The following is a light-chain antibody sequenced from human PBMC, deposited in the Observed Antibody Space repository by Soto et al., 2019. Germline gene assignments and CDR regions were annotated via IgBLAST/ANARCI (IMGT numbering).Light chain of an antibody. CDR2: EVS. CDR3: CSYARSRSLL. V-gene: IGLV2-23*02. CDR1: SSDIGSYNL. Sequence: QSVLTQPASVSGSPGQSITISCTGTSSDIGSYNLVSWYQHHPGKAPKLMIFEVSKRPSGVSNRFSGSKSGNTASLTISGLQAEDEADYYCCSYARSRSLLFGGGTKVTVL. J-gene: IGLJ2*01.